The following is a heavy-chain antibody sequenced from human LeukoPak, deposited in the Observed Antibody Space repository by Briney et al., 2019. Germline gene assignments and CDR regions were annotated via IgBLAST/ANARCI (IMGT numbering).Heavy chain of an antibody. J-gene: IGHJ4*02. D-gene: IGHD2-2*01. CDR2: INHSGST. Sequence: AETLSLTCAVYGGSFSGYYWSWIRQPPGKGLEWFGEINHSGSTNYNPSLKSRVTISVDTSKNQFSLKLSSVTAADTAVYYCARGSSPPAARGLFDYWGQGTLVTVSS. CDR1: GGSFSGYY. CDR3: ARGSSPPAARGLFDY. V-gene: IGHV4-34*01.